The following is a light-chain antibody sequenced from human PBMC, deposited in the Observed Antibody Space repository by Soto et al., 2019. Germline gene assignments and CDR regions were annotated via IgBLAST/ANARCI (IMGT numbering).Light chain of an antibody. V-gene: IGKV3-15*01. Sequence: EVVMTQSPATLSVSPGERATLSCRASQSVSSNLAWYQLRPGQAPRLLIYGASNRATGIPARFSGSGSGTEFTLTISSLQSEDFALYYGEQYNKWPLFTFGPGTRVDIK. CDR2: GAS. CDR3: EQYNKWPLFT. CDR1: QSVSSN. J-gene: IGKJ3*01.